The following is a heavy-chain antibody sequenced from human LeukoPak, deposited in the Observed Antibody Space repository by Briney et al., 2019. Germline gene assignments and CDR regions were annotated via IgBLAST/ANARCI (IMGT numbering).Heavy chain of an antibody. D-gene: IGHD6-13*01. CDR1: GGTFSSYA. Sequence: ASVKVSCKASGGTFSSYAISWVRQAPGQGLEWMGWIIPNSGGTNYAQKFQGRVTMTRDTSISTTYMDLSRLRSDDTAVYYCASGSSSWRIDYWGQGTLVTVSS. J-gene: IGHJ4*02. V-gene: IGHV1-2*02. CDR2: IIPNSGGT. CDR3: ASGSSSWRIDY.